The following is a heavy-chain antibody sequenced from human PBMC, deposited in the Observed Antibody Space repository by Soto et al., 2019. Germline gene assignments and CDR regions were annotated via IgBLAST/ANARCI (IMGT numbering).Heavy chain of an antibody. D-gene: IGHD2-2*01. CDR1: GGTFSSYA. Sequence: QVQLVQSGAEVKKPGSSVKVSCKASGGTFSSYAISWVRQAPGQGLEWMGGIIPISDTTNYAQKFQGRVTITADESTSTAYMELSSRISEDNTVYYCSTSQASSTSLEIYYYYYYGMDVGGQWTTVTVSS. V-gene: IGHV1-69*01. CDR2: IIPISDTT. CDR3: STSQASSTSLEIYYYYYYGMDV. J-gene: IGHJ6*02.